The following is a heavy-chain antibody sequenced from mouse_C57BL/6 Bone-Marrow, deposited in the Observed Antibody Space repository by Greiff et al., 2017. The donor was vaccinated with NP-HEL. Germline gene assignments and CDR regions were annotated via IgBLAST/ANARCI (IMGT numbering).Heavy chain of an antibody. CDR3: AREDGYYDY. V-gene: IGHV1-54*01. Sequence: VKLQESGAELVRPGTSVKVSCKASGYAFTNYLIEWVKQRPGQGLEWIGVINPGSGGTNYNEKFKGKATLTADKSSSTAYMQLSSLTSEDSAVYLCAREDGYYDYWGQGTTLTVSS. J-gene: IGHJ2*01. D-gene: IGHD2-3*01. CDR1: GYAFTNYL. CDR2: INPGSGGT.